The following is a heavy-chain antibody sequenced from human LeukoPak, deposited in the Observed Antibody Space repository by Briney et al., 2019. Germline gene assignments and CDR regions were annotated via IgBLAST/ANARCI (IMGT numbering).Heavy chain of an antibody. CDR1: GGSISSYY. CDR2: IYYSGST. Sequence: PSETLSLTCTVSGGSISSYYWSWIRHPPGKGLEWIGYIYYSGSTNYNPSLKSRVTISVDTSKNQFSLKLSSVTAADTAVYYCARHESGGYFDYWGQGTLVTVSS. CDR3: ARHESGGYFDY. V-gene: IGHV4-59*08. D-gene: IGHD3-16*01. J-gene: IGHJ4*02.